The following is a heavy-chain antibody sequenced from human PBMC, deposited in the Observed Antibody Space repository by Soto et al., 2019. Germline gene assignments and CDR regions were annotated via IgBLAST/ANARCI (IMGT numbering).Heavy chain of an antibody. CDR1: GFTLSSYW. J-gene: IGHJ4*02. D-gene: IGHD6-13*01. V-gene: IGHV3-7*01. Sequence: GGSLRLSCVASGFTLSSYWMSWVRQAPGKGLEWVANIKQDGSEKYYVDSVKGRFTISRDNAKNSLYLQMNSLRAEDTAVYYCARDQHSRNFDQWGQGTLVTVSS. CDR2: IKQDGSEK. CDR3: ARDQHSRNFDQ.